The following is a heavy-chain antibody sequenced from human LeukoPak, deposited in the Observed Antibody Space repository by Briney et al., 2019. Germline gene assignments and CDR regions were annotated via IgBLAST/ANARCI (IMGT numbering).Heavy chain of an antibody. Sequence: GRSLRLSCVASGFPFSNHGMHWVRQAPGKGLEWVASIWDDGSDNYSADSVRGRFTISRDNSRNTLFLQMNSLRPEDTAVYYCAKDAANLLYYFGHWGQGALVTVSS. V-gene: IGHV3-30*18. J-gene: IGHJ4*02. CDR3: AKDAANLLYYFGH. CDR1: GFPFSNHG. CDR2: IWDDGSDN. D-gene: IGHD2-15*01.